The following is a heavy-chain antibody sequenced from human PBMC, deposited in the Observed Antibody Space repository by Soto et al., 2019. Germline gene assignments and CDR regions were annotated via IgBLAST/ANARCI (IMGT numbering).Heavy chain of an antibody. D-gene: IGHD3-22*01. V-gene: IGHV4-39*01. Sequence: LSLTCTVSGGSISSSSYYWGWIRQPPGKGLEWIGSIYYSGSTYYNPSLKSRVTISVDTSKNQFSLKLSSVTAADTAVYYCARRAVVVINDAFDIWGQGTMVTVSS. CDR2: IYYSGST. CDR1: GGSISSSSYY. J-gene: IGHJ3*02. CDR3: ARRAVVVINDAFDI.